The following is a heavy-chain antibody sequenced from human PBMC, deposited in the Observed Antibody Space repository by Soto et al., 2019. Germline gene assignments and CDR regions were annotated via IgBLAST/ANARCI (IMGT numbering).Heavy chain of an antibody. J-gene: IGHJ4*02. V-gene: IGHV1-24*01. Sequence: QVQLLQSGAEVKKPGASVKVSCKVSGHTLTELSMHWVRQAPGRGLEWMGGFDPEDGETIFAQKFQGRVTMTEDTATDSTYMELTSLRSEDTAVYYCAAGGTRWLRSPVAYWGQGTLVTISS. CDR1: GHTLTELS. D-gene: IGHD1-1*01. CDR3: AAGGTRWLRSPVAY. CDR2: FDPEDGET.